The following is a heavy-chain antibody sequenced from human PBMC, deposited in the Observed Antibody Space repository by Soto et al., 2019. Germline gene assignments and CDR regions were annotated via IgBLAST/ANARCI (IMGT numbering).Heavy chain of an antibody. D-gene: IGHD6-19*01. CDR2: IIPVLGVE. V-gene: IGHV1-8*01. J-gene: IGHJ6*02. CDR3: ARATLSSGWYYYYYYYYGMDV. CDR1: GYTFTSYD. Sequence: ASVKVSCKASGYTFTSYDINWVRQATGQGLEWMGRIIPVLGVEYYAQKFQGRVTMTRNTSISTAYMELSSLRSEDTAVYYCARATLSSGWYYYYYYYYGMDVWGQ.